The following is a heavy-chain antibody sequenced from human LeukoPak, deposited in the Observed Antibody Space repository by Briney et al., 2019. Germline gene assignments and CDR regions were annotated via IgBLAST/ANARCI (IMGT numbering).Heavy chain of an antibody. CDR3: ARGYSGVVPAAHPDF. V-gene: IGHV1-3*01. CDR1: GYTFTTYA. J-gene: IGHJ4*02. Sequence: GASAKVSCKASGYTFTTYAIHWVRQAPGQGLQWMGWISVGDGNTNYSQKFQGRVTLTRDTSASTAYMELTSLISEDTAVYYCARGYSGVVPAAHPDFWGQGTPVTVSS. CDR2: ISVGDGNT. D-gene: IGHD2-2*01.